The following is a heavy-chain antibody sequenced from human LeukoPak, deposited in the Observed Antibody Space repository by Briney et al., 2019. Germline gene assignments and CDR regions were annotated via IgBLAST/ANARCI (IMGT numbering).Heavy chain of an antibody. V-gene: IGHV1-2*02. CDR1: GYTFTGYY. CDR3: ARTDNKYDSRLLFN. J-gene: IGHJ4*02. D-gene: IGHD3-22*01. CDR2: INPNSGDT. Sequence: ASVKVSCKASGYTFTGYYIHWVRQAPGQGLEWMGWINPNSGDTNYAQKFQGEVTMTRDTSVTTAYMELNRLESDDTAIYYCARTDNKYDSRLLFNWGQGTQIIVSS.